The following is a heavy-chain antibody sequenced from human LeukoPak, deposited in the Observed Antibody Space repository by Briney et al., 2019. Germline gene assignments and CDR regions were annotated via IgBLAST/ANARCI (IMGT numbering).Heavy chain of an antibody. CDR2: IYTSGST. D-gene: IGHD3-16*02. V-gene: IGHV4-4*07. CDR3: ARARKVIAWGYYYFDY. CDR1: GGSISSYY. J-gene: IGHJ4*02. Sequence: SETLSLTCTVSGGSISSYYWSWIRQPAGKGLEWIGRIYTSGSTNYNPFLKSRVTMSVDTSKNQFSLKLSSVTAADTAVYYCARARKVIAWGYYYFDYWGQGALVTVPS.